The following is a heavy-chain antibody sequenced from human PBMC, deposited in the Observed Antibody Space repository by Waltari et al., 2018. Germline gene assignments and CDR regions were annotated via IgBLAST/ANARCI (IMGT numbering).Heavy chain of an antibody. CDR1: GGTFSSYA. V-gene: IGHV1-69*01. J-gene: IGHJ6*02. Sequence: QVQLVQSGAEVKKPGSSVKVSCKASGGTFSSYAISWVRQAPGQGLEWMGGIIPIVGTANYAQKFQGRVTMTADESTSTAYMELSSLRSEDTAVYYCARPTVGAMDYYYGMDVWGQGTTVTVSS. CDR2: IIPIVGTA. D-gene: IGHD1-26*01. CDR3: ARPTVGAMDYYYGMDV.